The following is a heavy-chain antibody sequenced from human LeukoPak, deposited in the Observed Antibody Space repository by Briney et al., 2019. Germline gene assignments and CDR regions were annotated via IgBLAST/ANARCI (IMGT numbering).Heavy chain of an antibody. Sequence: PSETLSLTCAVYGESFSGYYWSWIRQPPGKGLEWIGEINHSGSTNYNPSLKSRVTISVDTSKNQFSLKLSSVTAADTAVYYCAGVPPLPAALHDAFDIWGQGTMVTVSS. CDR2: INHSGST. D-gene: IGHD2-2*01. CDR1: GESFSGYY. V-gene: IGHV4-34*01. J-gene: IGHJ3*02. CDR3: AGVPPLPAALHDAFDI.